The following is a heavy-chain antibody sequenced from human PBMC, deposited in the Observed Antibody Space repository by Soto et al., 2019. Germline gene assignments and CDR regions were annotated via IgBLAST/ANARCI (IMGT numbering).Heavy chain of an antibody. D-gene: IGHD2-15*01. CDR2: IFHSGST. CDR3: VRGGIAGHWFDP. Sequence: SQPQRLSWCVSRGFIVGGGFCYSLIRQPPGKGLEWLGYIFHSGSTLYNPSLRGRLTLSADTSRNQLSLYLTSVTAADTAVYYCVRGGIAGHWFDPWGQGILVTSPQ. J-gene: IGHJ5*02. CDR1: RGFIVGGGFC. V-gene: IGHV4-31*02.